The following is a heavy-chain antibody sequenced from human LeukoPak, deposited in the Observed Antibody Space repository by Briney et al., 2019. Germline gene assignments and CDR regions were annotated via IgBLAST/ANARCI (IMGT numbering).Heavy chain of an antibody. CDR3: AREFRRYYDSFDY. D-gene: IGHD3-22*01. J-gene: IGHJ4*02. Sequence: PGRSLRLSCAASGFTFSSYGMHWVRQAPGKGLEWVAVIWYDGSNKYYADSVKGRFTISRDNSKNTLYLQMNSLRAEDTAVYYCAREFRRYYDSFDYWGQGTLVTVSS. CDR1: GFTFSSYG. CDR2: IWYDGSNK. V-gene: IGHV3-33*01.